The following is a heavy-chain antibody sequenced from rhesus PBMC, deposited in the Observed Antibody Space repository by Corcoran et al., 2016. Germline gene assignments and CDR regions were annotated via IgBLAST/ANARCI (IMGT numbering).Heavy chain of an antibody. Sequence: QLQLQESGPGLVKPSETLSVTCAVAGGAIRSVYWSWLRQAPGNGLEWMGYIYGSGSSTNYNPSLNIRVTLAVDTSKTQLALKLSAVTAADTALYYCASQDSLFDYWGQGVLFTVSS. D-gene: IGHD1-1-1*01. CDR1: GGAIRSVY. V-gene: IGHV4-169*01. CDR3: ASQDSLFDY. CDR2: IYGSGSST. J-gene: IGHJ4*01.